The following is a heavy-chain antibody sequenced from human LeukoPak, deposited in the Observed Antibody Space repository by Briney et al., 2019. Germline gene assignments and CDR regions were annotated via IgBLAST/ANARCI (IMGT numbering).Heavy chain of an antibody. CDR3: TKGGGGEYYYYYMDV. J-gene: IGHJ6*03. D-gene: IGHD2-15*01. CDR2: ISGGGDST. CDR1: GFTFSRSG. V-gene: IGHV3-23*01. Sequence: GGSLRLSCAASGFTFSRSGMSWVRQTPGKGLELVSAISGGGDSTYHADSVKGRFTISRDNIKKSLYLQMHSLRAEDTGLYYCTKGGGGEYYYYYMDVWGKGTTVTVSS.